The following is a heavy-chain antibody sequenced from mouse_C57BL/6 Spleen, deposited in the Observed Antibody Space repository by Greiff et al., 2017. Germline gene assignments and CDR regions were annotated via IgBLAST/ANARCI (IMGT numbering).Heavy chain of an antibody. CDR2: IWSGGST. CDR1: GFSLTSYG. J-gene: IGHJ3*01. D-gene: IGHD4-1*01. Sequence: VQLKQSGPGLVQPSQSLSITCTVSGFSLTSYGVHWVRQSPGKGLEWLGVIWSGGSTDYNAAFISRLSISKDNSKSQVFFKMNSLQADDTAIYYCASLGPWFAYWGQGTLVTVSA. V-gene: IGHV2-2*01. CDR3: ASLGPWFAY.